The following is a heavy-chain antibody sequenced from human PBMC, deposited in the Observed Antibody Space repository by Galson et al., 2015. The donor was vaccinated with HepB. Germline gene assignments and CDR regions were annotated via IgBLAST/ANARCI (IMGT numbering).Heavy chain of an antibody. CDR3: ARAHGDYYGSGSPHFDY. D-gene: IGHD3-10*01. CDR1: GFTFSDYY. J-gene: IGHJ4*02. V-gene: IGHV3-11*05. CDR2: ISSSSSYT. Sequence: SLRLSCAASGFTFSDYYMSWIRQAPGKGLEWVSYISSSSSYTNYADSVKGRFTISRDNAKNSLYLQMNSLRAEDTAVYYCARAHGDYYGSGSPHFDYWGQGTLVTVSS.